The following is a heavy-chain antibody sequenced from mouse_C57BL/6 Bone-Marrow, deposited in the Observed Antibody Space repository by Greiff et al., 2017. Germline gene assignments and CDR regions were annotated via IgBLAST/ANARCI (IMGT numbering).Heavy chain of an antibody. CDR1: GYTFTSYW. V-gene: IGHV1-50*01. D-gene: IGHD1-3*01. Sequence: QVQLQQPGAELVKPGASVKLSCKASGYTFTSYWMQWVKQRPGQGLEWIGEIDPSDSYTNYNQKFKGKATLTVDTSSSTAYMQLSSLTSEDSAVYYCATPKGLYNSYFDYWGQGTTRTVSS. J-gene: IGHJ2*01. CDR2: IDPSDSYT. CDR3: ATPKGLYNSYFDY.